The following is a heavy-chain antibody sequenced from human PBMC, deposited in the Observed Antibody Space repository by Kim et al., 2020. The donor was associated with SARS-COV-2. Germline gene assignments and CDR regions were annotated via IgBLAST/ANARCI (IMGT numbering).Heavy chain of an antibody. V-gene: IGHV3-11*04. J-gene: IGHJ6*02. CDR3: ASGQLVPYYYYGMDV. Sequence: SVKRRFTIARENAKNSLYLQLNSLRAEDTAVYYCASGQLVPYYYYGMDVWDQGTTVTVSS. D-gene: IGHD6-13*01.